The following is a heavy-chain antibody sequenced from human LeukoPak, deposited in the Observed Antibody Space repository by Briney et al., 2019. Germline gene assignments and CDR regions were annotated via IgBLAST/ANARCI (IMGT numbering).Heavy chain of an antibody. Sequence: GGSLRLSCAASGFTFSSYWMSWVRQAPGKGGEWVANIKQDGSEKYYVDSVKGRFTISRDNAKNSLYLQMNSLRAEDTAVYYCASRYFDWLAHFDYWGQGTLVTVSS. CDR2: IKQDGSEK. V-gene: IGHV3-7*01. J-gene: IGHJ4*02. CDR1: GFTFSSYW. D-gene: IGHD3-9*01. CDR3: ASRYFDWLAHFDY.